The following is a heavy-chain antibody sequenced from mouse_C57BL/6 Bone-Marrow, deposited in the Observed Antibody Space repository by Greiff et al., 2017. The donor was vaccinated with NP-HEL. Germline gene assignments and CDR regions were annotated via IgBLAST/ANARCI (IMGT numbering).Heavy chain of an antibody. Sequence: QVQLQQSGAELARPGASVKLSCKASGYTFTSYGISWVKQRTGQGLEWIGEIYPRSGNTYYNEKFKGKATLTADKYSSTAYMELRSLTSEDSAVYFCARSYGSTYYAMDYWGQGTSVTVSS. D-gene: IGHD1-1*01. CDR3: ARSYGSTYYAMDY. V-gene: IGHV1-81*01. J-gene: IGHJ4*01. CDR2: IYPRSGNT. CDR1: GYTFTSYG.